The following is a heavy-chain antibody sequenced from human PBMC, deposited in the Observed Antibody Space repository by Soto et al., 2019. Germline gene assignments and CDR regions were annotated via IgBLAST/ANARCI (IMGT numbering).Heavy chain of an antibody. CDR3: ARDKDIAAAGVYYFDY. CDR2: INPSGGST. D-gene: IGHD6-13*01. J-gene: IGHJ4*02. CDR1: GYTFTSYY. V-gene: IGHV1-46*01. Sequence: ASVKVSCKASGYTFTSYYMHWVRQAPGQGLEWMGIINPSGGSTSYAQKFQGRVTMTRDTSTSTVYMELSSLRSEDTAVYYCARDKDIAAAGVYYFDYWGQGTLVTVSS.